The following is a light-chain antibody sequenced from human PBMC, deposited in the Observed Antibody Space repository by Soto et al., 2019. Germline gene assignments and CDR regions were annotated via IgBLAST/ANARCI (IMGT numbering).Light chain of an antibody. J-gene: IGKJ4*02. CDR3: QQYYSYPPT. CDR2: AAS. Sequence: AIRMTQSPSSLSASPGDRVTITCRASQGISSYLAWYQQKPGKAPKLLIYAASTLQSGVPSRFSGSGSGTDCTLTISFLQSEDFASYYCQQYYSYPPTLGGGTKVEIK. V-gene: IGKV1-8*01. CDR1: QGISSY.